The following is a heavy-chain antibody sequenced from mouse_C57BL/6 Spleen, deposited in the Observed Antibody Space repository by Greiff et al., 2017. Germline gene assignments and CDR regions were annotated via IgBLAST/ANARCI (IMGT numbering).Heavy chain of an antibody. CDR2: IHPNSGST. J-gene: IGHJ2*01. Sequence: VQLQQPGAELVKPGASVKLSCKASGYTFTSSWMHWVKQRPGQGLEWIGMIHPNSGSTNYNEKFKSKATLTVDKSSSTAYMQLSSLTSEDSAVYYCARSGGSSYEDYWGQGTTLTVSS. V-gene: IGHV1-64*01. CDR1: GYTFTSSW. CDR3: ARSGGSSYEDY. D-gene: IGHD1-1*01.